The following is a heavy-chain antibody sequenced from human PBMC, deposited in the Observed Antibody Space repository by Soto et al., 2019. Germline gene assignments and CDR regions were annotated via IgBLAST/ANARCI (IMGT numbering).Heavy chain of an antibody. CDR3: ATRDYDILTGYLHI. J-gene: IGHJ1*01. D-gene: IGHD3-9*01. V-gene: IGHV1-2*02. CDR2: INADSGDT. Sequence: QAHLVQSGAEVRKPGASVKVSCQALEHTSTIYYIHWVRQARGQGLEWMGWINADSGDTTYAEDSLGRVTFTRDTSTSTFHMELSRLRLDDTAMYFCATRDYDILTGYLHIWGQGTLITVSS. CDR1: EHTSTIYY.